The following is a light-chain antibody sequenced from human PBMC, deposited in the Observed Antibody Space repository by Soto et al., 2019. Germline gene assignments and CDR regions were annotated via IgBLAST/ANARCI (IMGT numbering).Light chain of an antibody. Sequence: EIVLTPSPDTLSLSPVERATLSCRASQSVSSNLAWYQQKPGQAPRLLIYGASTRATGIPARFSGSGSGTEFTLTISSLQSEDFAVYYCQQYNNWPRTFGQGTKVDIK. CDR2: GAS. J-gene: IGKJ1*01. V-gene: IGKV3-15*01. CDR3: QQYNNWPRT. CDR1: QSVSSN.